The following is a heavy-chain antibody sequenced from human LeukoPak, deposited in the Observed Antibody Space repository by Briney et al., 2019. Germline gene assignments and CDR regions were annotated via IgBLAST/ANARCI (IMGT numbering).Heavy chain of an antibody. Sequence: SQTLSLTCSVSGASLSSGGYHWSWIRQRPGKGLEWIGFIYFTGRTLYNPSLKSRVTISQDTSQNQFFLKMTSMTAADTAVYFCARTGYCSSSSCYEDYGMDVWGQGTTVTVS. V-gene: IGHV4-31*03. CDR1: GASLSSGGYH. J-gene: IGHJ6*02. CDR3: ARTGYCSSSSCYEDYGMDV. CDR2: IYFTGRT. D-gene: IGHD2-2*01.